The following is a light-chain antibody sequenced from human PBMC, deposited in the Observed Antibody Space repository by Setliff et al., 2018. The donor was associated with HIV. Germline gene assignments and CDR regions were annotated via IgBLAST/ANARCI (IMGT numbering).Light chain of an antibody. CDR3: SSFTTRSTVV. CDR1: SSDVGAYDF. V-gene: IGLV2-14*01. Sequence: QSVLTQPASVSGSPGQSITLSCTGTSSDVGAYDFVSWCQHHPGKAPKLIIYEVTNRPSGVSNRFSGSKSGNTASLTISGLQAEDEADYYCSSFTTRSTVVFGSGTKVTVL. CDR2: EVT. J-gene: IGLJ1*01.